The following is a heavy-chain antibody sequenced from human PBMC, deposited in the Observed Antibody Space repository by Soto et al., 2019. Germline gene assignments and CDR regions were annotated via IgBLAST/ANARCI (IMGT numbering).Heavy chain of an antibody. CDR1: GGSIRSGGYY. J-gene: IGHJ6*02. CDR2: IYYSGNT. V-gene: IGHV4-31*03. CDR3: ARDRLMATAGTARHYFGLDV. Sequence: QVQLQESGPGQVKPSQTLSLTCTVSGGSIRSGGYYWSWVRQNPRRGLEWIGNIYYSGNTYYNPSLKSRLTISVDTSKNQFSLNLSSVTAADTAVYYCARDRLMATAGTARHYFGLDVWGQGTTVTVSS. D-gene: IGHD5-18*01.